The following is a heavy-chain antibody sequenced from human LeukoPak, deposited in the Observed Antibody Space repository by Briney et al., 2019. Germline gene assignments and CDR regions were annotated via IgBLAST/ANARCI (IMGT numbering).Heavy chain of an antibody. J-gene: IGHJ6*03. CDR1: GFTFSSYG. V-gene: IGHV3-23*01. CDR2: ISGSGGST. Sequence: PGGSLRLSCAASGFTFSSYGMSWVRQAPGKGLEWVSAISGSGGSTYYADSVKGRFTISRDNAKNSLYLQMNSLRAEDTAVYYCARAGKNFYYYSMDVWGKGTTVTVSS. D-gene: IGHD4-23*01. CDR3: ARAGKNFYYYSMDV.